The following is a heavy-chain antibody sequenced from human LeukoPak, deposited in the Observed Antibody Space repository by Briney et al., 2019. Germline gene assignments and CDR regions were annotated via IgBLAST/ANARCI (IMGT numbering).Heavy chain of an antibody. CDR1: GFNFSSYW. J-gene: IGHJ4*02. V-gene: IGHV3-7*01. CDR3: ARDRRSWFDY. D-gene: IGHD6-13*01. CDR2: IKQDGSEK. Sequence: GGSLRLSCAASGFNFSSYWMSWIRQAPGKGLEWVANIKQDGSEKYYVDSVKGRFTISRDNAKNSLYLQMNSLRAEDTAVYYCARDRRSWFDYWGQGTLVTVSS.